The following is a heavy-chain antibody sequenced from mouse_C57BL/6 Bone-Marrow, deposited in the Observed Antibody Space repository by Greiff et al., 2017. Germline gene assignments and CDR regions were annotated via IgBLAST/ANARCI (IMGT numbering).Heavy chain of an antibody. CDR1: GYTFTSYG. J-gene: IGHJ2*01. Sequence: QVQLQQSGAELARPGASVKLSCKASGYTFTSYGISWVKQRTGQGLEWIGEIYPRSGNTYYNEKFKGKATLTADKSSSTAYMELRSLTSEDSAVYFCERKTYYSNYVKGFDYWGQGTTLTVSS. CDR3: ERKTYYSNYVKGFDY. CDR2: IYPRSGNT. D-gene: IGHD2-5*01. V-gene: IGHV1-81*01.